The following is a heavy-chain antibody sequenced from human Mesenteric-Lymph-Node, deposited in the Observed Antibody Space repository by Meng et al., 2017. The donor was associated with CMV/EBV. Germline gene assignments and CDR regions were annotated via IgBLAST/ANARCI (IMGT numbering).Heavy chain of an antibody. CDR2: INHSGST. CDR1: GGSFSGYY. CDR3: ARGSSYDILTGYFDY. D-gene: IGHD3-9*01. J-gene: IGHJ4*02. Sequence: VRSRQRGAGLWKPSETLSVTCAVSGGSFSGYYWNWIRQSPEKGLEWIGEINHSGSTTYNPSFTSRIIISVDTSTNQISLNMSSVTAADTAVYYCARGSSYDILTGYFDYWGQGALVTVSS. V-gene: IGHV4-34*01.